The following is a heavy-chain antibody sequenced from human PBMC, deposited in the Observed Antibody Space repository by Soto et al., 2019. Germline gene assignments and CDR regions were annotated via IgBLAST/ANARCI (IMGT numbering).Heavy chain of an antibody. CDR2: IYPGDSDT. V-gene: IGHV5-51*01. J-gene: IGHJ6*02. D-gene: IGHD3-3*01. CDR3: ARPSYDFWSGYSHYGMDV. CDR1: GYSFTSNW. Sequence: GESLKISCKTSGYSFTSNWIGWVRQMPGKGLEWMGIIYPGDSDTRYSPSFQGQVTISADKSISTAYLQWSSLKASDTAMYYCARPSYDFWSGYSHYGMDVWGQGTTVTVSS.